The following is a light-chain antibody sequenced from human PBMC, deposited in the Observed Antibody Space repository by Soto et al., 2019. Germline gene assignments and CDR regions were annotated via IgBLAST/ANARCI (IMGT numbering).Light chain of an antibody. CDR2: GAS. J-gene: IGKJ2*01. V-gene: IGKV3-20*01. CDR1: QSVSN. CDR3: QLYGSSRHT. Sequence: EIVLTQSPGTLSLSPGERATLSCGASQSVSNLAWYQQRPGQAPRLLIYGASNRAIGIPDRFSGSGSGTDFPLTISRLEPEDFAVYYCQLYGSSRHTFGQGTKLEIK.